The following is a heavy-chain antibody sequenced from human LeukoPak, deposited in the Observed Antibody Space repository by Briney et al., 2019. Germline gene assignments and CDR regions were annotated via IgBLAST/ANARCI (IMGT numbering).Heavy chain of an antibody. D-gene: IGHD1-14*01. CDR2: IYYSGST. J-gene: IGHJ4*02. CDR1: GGFISSYY. V-gene: IGHV4-59*01. Sequence: PSETLSLTCTVSGGFISSYYWSWIRQPPGKGLEWIGYIYYSGSTNYNPSLKSRITISVDTSKNQFSLKLSSVTAADTAVYYCARGGAPDVDYWGQGTLVTVSS. CDR3: ARGGAPDVDY.